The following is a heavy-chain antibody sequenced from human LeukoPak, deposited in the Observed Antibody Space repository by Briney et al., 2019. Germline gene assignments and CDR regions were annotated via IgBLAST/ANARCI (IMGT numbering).Heavy chain of an antibody. J-gene: IGHJ4*02. CDR2: ISGSGGST. Sequence: ETLSLTCAVYGGSFSGYYWSWIRQPPGKGLEWVSAISGSGGSTYYADSVKGRFTISRDNSKNTLYLQMNSLRAEDTALYYCANFRRPYYFDYWGQGTLVTVSS. V-gene: IGHV3-23*01. CDR3: ANFRRPYYFDY. CDR1: GGSFSGYY.